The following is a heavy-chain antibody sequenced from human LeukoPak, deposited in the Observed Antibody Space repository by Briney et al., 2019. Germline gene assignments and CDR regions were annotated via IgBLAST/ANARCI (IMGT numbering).Heavy chain of an antibody. CDR3: ARDLGGEAAETR. CDR1: GFAFSNYW. CDR2: VDIDGSTT. D-gene: IGHD6-13*01. V-gene: IGHV3-74*01. Sequence: PGGSLRLSCAASGFAFSNYWMHWVRQAPGKGLVWVSRVDIDGSTTTYADSVKGRFTISRDNAKNTLYLQMNSLRIEDTAVYYCARDLGGEAAETRGGQGTLVTVSA. J-gene: IGHJ4*02.